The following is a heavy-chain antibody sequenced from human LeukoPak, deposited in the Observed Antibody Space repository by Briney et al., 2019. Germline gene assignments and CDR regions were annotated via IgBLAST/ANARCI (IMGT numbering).Heavy chain of an antibody. CDR3: AKGILRAGSPDY. Sequence: GRSLRLSCAASGFTFNSYGMHWVRQAPGKGLEWVAVISYDGSNKYYADSVKGRFTISRDNSKNTLYLQMNSLRAEDTAVYYCAKGILRAGSPDYWGQGTLVTVSS. V-gene: IGHV3-30*18. D-gene: IGHD5-12*01. CDR2: ISYDGSNK. CDR1: GFTFNSYG. J-gene: IGHJ4*02.